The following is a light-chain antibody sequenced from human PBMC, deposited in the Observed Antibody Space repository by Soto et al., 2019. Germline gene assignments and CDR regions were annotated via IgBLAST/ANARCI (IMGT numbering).Light chain of an antibody. J-gene: IGLJ1*01. CDR1: SSDVGGYNY. Sequence: QSVLTQPASVSGSPGQSITISCTGTSSDVGGYNYVSWYQHHPGKVPQLMIYDVSNRPSGVSNRFSGSKSGNTASLTISGLKAEDEADYYCYSYTSSNTYVFGTGTKLTVL. CDR2: DVS. V-gene: IGLV2-14*03. CDR3: YSYTSSNTYV.